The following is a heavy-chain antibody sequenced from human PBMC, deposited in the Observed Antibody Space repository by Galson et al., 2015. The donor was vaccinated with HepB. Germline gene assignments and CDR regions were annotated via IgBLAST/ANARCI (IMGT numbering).Heavy chain of an antibody. CDR3: AGPDYVEQDYYGMDV. D-gene: IGHD3-10*02. CDR2: IDPSDSYT. J-gene: IGHJ6*02. CDR1: GYSFTSYW. Sequence: QSGAEVKKPGESLRISCKGSGYSFTSYWISWVRQMPGKGLEWMGRIDPSDSYTNYSPSFQGHVTISADKSISTAYLQWSSLKASDTAMYYCAGPDYVEQDYYGMDVWGQGTTVTVSS. V-gene: IGHV5-10-1*01.